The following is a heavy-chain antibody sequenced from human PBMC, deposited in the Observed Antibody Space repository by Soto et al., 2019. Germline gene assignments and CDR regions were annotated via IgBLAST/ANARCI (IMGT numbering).Heavy chain of an antibody. CDR2: IXPXDXXX. Sequence: PGESLKISCKGSGYTFTNYWTVWVRQMPGKGLXWMGXIXPXDXXXKXXXXFQGQVTISADKSITTTYLQWSSLKASDTAIYYCAASIFYYGMDVWGQGTTVTVSS. J-gene: IGHJ6*02. V-gene: IGHV5-51*01. CDR3: AASIFYYGMDV. CDR1: GYTFTNYW.